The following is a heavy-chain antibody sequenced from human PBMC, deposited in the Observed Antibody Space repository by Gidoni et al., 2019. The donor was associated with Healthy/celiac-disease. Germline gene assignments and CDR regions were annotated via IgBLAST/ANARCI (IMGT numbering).Heavy chain of an antibody. CDR2: IYHSGGT. D-gene: IGHD3-10*01. CDR3: AGGMDYYGSGSYYWYFDL. Sequence: QVQLQESGPGLVKPSGTLSLTCAVSGGPISSRKWWSWVRQPPGKGLEWIGEIYHSGGTNYNPSLKSRVTISVDKSKNQFSLKLSSVTAADTAVYYCAGGMDYYGSGSYYWYFDLWGRGTLVTVSS. CDR1: GGPISSRKW. J-gene: IGHJ2*01. V-gene: IGHV4-4*02.